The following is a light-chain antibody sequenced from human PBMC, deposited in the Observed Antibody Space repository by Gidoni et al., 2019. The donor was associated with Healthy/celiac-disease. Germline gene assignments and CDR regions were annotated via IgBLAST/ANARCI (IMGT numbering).Light chain of an antibody. Sequence: QSAPTQPASVSGSPGQSITISCTGTSSDVGGYNYVSCYQQHPGKAPKLMIYEVSNRPSGVSNRFSGSKSGNTASLTISGLQAEDEADYYCSSYTSSSTVFGGGTKLTVL. CDR3: SSYTSSSTV. V-gene: IGLV2-14*01. CDR2: EVS. CDR1: SSDVGGYNY. J-gene: IGLJ3*02.